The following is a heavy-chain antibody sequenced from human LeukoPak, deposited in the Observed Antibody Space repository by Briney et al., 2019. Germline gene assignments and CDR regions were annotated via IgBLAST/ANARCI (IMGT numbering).Heavy chain of an antibody. D-gene: IGHD6-13*01. CDR3: ARGGGYSSSWYGGHYYYYYMDV. V-gene: IGHV4-59*08. CDR1: GGSISSYY. J-gene: IGHJ6*03. Sequence: SETLSLTCTVSGGSISSYYWSWIRQPPGKGLEWIGYIYYSGSTNYNPSLKSRVTISVDTSKNQFSLKLSSVSAADTAVYYCARGGGYSSSWYGGHYYYYYMDVWGKGTTVTVSS. CDR2: IYYSGST.